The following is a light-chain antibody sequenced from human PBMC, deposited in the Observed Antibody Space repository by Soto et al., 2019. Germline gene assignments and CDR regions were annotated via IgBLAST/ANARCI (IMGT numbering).Light chain of an antibody. V-gene: IGKV1-39*01. CDR2: AAS. CDR1: RTIDNY. CDR3: PQSYSSPLT. J-gene: IGKJ4*01. Sequence: DIEITQPPSSLSASVGDRVTMTCRASRTIDNYLNWYQQKPGKAPKVLIYAASSLQSGVPSRFSGSGSGTDFTLTISSLQPDDFATYFCPQSYSSPLTFGGGTKVDIK.